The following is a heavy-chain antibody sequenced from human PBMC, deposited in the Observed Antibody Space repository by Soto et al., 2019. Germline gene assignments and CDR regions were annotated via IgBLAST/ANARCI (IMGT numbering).Heavy chain of an antibody. V-gene: IGHV5-51*01. CDR3: ARPPDYGGVKPFDE. J-gene: IGHJ4*02. Sequence: GGSLKISCKGSGYSFTSYWIGWGRQTPGKGLEWMGIIYPADSDTTYSPSFQGQVTISADKSISTAYLQWSSLKASDTAIYYCARPPDYGGVKPFDEWGQGTLVTVSS. CDR2: IYPADSDT. CDR1: GYSFTSYW. D-gene: IGHD4-17*01.